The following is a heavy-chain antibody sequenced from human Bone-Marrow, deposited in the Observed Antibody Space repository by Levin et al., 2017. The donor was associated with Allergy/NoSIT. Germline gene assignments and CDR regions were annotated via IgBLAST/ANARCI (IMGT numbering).Heavy chain of an antibody. D-gene: IGHD3-16*01. V-gene: IGHV4-4*02. CDR3: TRGGGWGPIDY. CDR2: IYHSGST. J-gene: IGHJ4*02. CDR1: GDSISSDIW. Sequence: SQTLSLTCSVSGDSISSDIWWTWVRQPPGKGLEWIGEIYHSGSTNYNPSLKSRVTMSQDKSKNQFSLKLTSVTAADTAVYYCTRGGGWGPIDYWGQGTRVTVSS.